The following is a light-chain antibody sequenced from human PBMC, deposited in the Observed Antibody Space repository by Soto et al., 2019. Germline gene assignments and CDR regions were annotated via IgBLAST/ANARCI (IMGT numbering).Light chain of an antibody. Sequence: EVVLTQSPATLSVSPGEGVTLSCRASQSVSTNYVAWYQQKPGLAPRLLIYDASSRAAGISHRFSGSGSGTDFTPTISRLEPEDFAVYYCQQYGSLSWTFGQGTKV. J-gene: IGKJ1*01. CDR3: QQYGSLSWT. V-gene: IGKV3D-20*01. CDR2: DAS. CDR1: QSVSTNY.